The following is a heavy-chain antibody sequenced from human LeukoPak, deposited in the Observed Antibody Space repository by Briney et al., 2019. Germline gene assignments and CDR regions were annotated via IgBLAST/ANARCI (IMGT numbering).Heavy chain of an antibody. Sequence: GGSLRLSCAASGFTFSSYSMNWVRQAPGKGLEWVSSISSSSSYIYYADSVKGRFTISRDNAKNSLYLQMNSLRAEDTAVYYCASGIAAAAAYYYMDVWGKGTTVTVSS. CDR2: ISSSSSYI. J-gene: IGHJ6*03. CDR3: ASGIAAAAAYYYMDV. V-gene: IGHV3-21*01. D-gene: IGHD6-13*01. CDR1: GFTFSSYS.